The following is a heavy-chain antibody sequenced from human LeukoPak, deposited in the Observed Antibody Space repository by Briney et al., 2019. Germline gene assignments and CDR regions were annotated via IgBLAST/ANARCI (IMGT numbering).Heavy chain of an antibody. D-gene: IGHD1-1*01. Sequence: SETLSLTCTVSGGSISSYYWSWIRQPPVKGQEWIGYIYYSGSTNYNPSLKSRVTISVDTSRNHFSLKLSSVTAADTAVYYCARTGTTGFTWLDPWGQGTLVTVSS. CDR2: IYYSGST. V-gene: IGHV4-59*01. CDR1: GGSISSYY. J-gene: IGHJ5*02. CDR3: ARTGTTGFTWLDP.